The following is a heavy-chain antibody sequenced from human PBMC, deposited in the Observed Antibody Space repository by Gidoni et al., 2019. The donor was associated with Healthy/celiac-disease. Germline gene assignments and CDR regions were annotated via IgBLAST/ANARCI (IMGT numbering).Heavy chain of an antibody. D-gene: IGHD3-3*01. V-gene: IGHV3-7*03. Sequence: EVQLVESGGGLVQPGGSLRLSCAASGFTFSSYWMSWVRQAPGKGLEWVANIKQDGSEKYYVDSVKGRFTISRDNAKNSLYLQMNSLRAEDTAVYYCARVPFLDYYGMDVWGQGTTVTVSS. J-gene: IGHJ6*02. CDR2: IKQDGSEK. CDR1: GFTFSSYW. CDR3: ARVPFLDYYGMDV.